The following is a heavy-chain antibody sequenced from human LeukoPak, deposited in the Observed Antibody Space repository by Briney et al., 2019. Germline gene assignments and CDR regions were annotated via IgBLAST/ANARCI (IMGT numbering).Heavy chain of an antibody. V-gene: IGHV4-4*09. CDR1: GGSISSYY. Sequence: SGTLSLTCTVSGGSISSYYWSWIRQPPGKGLEWIGYIYTSESTNYNPSLKSRVTISVDTSKNQFSLKLSSVTAADTAVYYCARYYDFWSGSYYMDVWGKGTTATVSS. J-gene: IGHJ6*03. D-gene: IGHD3-3*01. CDR2: IYTSEST. CDR3: ARYYDFWSGSYYMDV.